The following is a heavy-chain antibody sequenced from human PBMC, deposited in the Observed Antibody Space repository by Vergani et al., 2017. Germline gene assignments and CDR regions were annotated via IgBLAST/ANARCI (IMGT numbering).Heavy chain of an antibody. CDR1: GYSFTSYW. Sequence: EVQLVQSGAEVKKPGESQKISCKGSGYSFTSYWIGWVRQMPGKGLEWMGSIYAGDSDTRYSPSFQGQVTISADKSISAAYLQWSSLNASDTAVYCCARDLSSAAVAGIWGQGTLVTGSS. CDR2: IYAGDSDT. D-gene: IGHD6-19*01. V-gene: IGHV5-51*01. J-gene: IGHJ4*02. CDR3: ARDLSSAAVAGI.